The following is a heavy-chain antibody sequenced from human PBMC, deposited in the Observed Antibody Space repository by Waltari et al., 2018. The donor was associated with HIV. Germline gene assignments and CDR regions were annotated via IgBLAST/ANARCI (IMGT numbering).Heavy chain of an antibody. J-gene: IGHJ4*02. CDR1: GFTFSSYS. D-gene: IGHD6-6*01. Sequence: EVQLVESGGGLVKPGGSLRLSWAASGFTFSSYSMNWVRQARGKGLEWFSSSSSSSSYIYYADSVKGRFTISRDNAKNSLYLQMNSLRAEDTAVYYCARGGGIAARPFDYWGQGTLVTVSS. CDR3: ARGGGIAARPFDY. CDR2: SSSSSSYI. V-gene: IGHV3-21*01.